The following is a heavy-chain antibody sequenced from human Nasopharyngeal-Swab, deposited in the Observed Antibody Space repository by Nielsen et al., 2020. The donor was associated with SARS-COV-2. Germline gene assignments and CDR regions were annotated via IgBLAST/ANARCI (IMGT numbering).Heavy chain of an antibody. J-gene: IGHJ2*01. CDR2: ISSSSSYI. Sequence: GGSLRLSCAASGFTFSSYSMNWVRQAPGKGLEWVSSISSSSSYIYYADSVKGRFIISRDNAKNSLYLQMNSLRAEDTAVYYCARDRYSRRRFVWYFDLWGRGTLVTVSS. CDR3: ARDRYSRRRFVWYFDL. D-gene: IGHD6-13*01. CDR1: GFTFSSYS. V-gene: IGHV3-21*01.